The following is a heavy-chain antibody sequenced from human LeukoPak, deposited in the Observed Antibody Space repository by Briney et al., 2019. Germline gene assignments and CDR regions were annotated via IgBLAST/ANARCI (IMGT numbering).Heavy chain of an antibody. CDR3: ARAPPPRGLQLGAFDI. J-gene: IGHJ3*02. V-gene: IGHV4-4*07. CDR1: GGSISSYY. Sequence: AETLSLTCTVSGGSISSYYWSWIRQPAGKGLEWIGRVYTSGSTNYNPAPKGRVTVSVDTSKNQFSLKLSSVTAAATAVYSCARAPPPRGLQLGAFDIWGPGTPVTVSS. D-gene: IGHD1-7*01. CDR2: VYTSGST.